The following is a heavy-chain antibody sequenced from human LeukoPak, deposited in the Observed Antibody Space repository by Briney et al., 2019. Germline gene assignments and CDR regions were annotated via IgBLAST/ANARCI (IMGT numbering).Heavy chain of an antibody. V-gene: IGHV3-74*01. Sequence: GRSLRLSCAASGFTFSRYWMHWVRQAPGKGLVWVSRINSDGSSTSYADSVKGRFTISRDNAKNTLYLQMNSLRAEDTAVYYCARDRLGREMATILTVPELYGMDVWGQGTTVTVSS. CDR2: INSDGSST. J-gene: IGHJ6*02. CDR1: GFTFSRYW. D-gene: IGHD5-24*01. CDR3: ARDRLGREMATILTVPELYGMDV.